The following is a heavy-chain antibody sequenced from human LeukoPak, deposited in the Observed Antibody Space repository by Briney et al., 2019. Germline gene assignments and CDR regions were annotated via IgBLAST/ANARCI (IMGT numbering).Heavy chain of an antibody. J-gene: IGHJ4*02. CDR1: GYTFTGYY. CDR2: INPNSGGT. V-gene: IGHV1-2*02. CDR3: ARVRPYSSSWGVDY. Sequence: ASVKVSCXASGYTFTGYYMHWVRQAPGQGLEWMGWINPNSGGTNYAQKFQGRVTMTRDTSISTAYMELSRLRSDDTAVYYCARVRPYSSSWGVDYWGQGTLVTVSS. D-gene: IGHD6-13*01.